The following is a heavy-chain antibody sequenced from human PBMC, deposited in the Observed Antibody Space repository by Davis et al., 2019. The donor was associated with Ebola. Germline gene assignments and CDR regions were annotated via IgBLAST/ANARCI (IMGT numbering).Heavy chain of an antibody. V-gene: IGHV3-53*01. D-gene: IGHD3-3*01. J-gene: IGHJ4*02. CDR2: IYSGGST. CDR1: GFTVSSNY. CDR3: ARAIPNSDFWSGYYIKGFDY. Sequence: PGGSLRFSCAASGFTVSSNYMSWVRQAPGKGLEWVSVIYSGGSTYYADSVKGRFTISRDNSKNTLSLQMNSLRAEDTAVYYCARAIPNSDFWSGYYIKGFDYWGQGTLVTVSS.